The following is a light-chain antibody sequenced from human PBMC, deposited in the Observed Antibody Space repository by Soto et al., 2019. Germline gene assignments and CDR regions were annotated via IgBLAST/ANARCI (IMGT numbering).Light chain of an antibody. CDR2: EVS. CDR1: SSDVGRYNY. V-gene: IGLV2-14*01. J-gene: IGLJ1*01. Sequence: QSALTQPASVSGSPGQSITISCTGTSSDVGRYNYVSWYQQYPGKAPKFMIYEVSNRPSGVSNRFSGSKSGNTASLTISGLQAEDEADYYCTSYTSINTYVFGTGTKVTVL. CDR3: TSYTSINTYV.